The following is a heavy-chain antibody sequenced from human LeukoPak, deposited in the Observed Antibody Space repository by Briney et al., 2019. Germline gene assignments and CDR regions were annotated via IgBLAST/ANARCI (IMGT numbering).Heavy chain of an antibody. V-gene: IGHV1-8*01. CDR2: MNPNSGNT. J-gene: IGHJ6*02. D-gene: IGHD5-12*01. Sequence: GASVKVSCKASGYTFTSYDINWVRQATGQGLEWMGWMNPNSGNTGYAQKFQGRVTMTRNTSISTAHMELSSLRSEDTAVYYCARVFPRVATITPYYYGMDVWGQGTTVTVSS. CDR3: ARVFPRVATITPYYYGMDV. CDR1: GYTFTSYD.